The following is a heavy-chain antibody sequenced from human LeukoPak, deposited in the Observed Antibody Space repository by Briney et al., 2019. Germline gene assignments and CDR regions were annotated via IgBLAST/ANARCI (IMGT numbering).Heavy chain of an antibody. CDR2: ISSSGSTI. Sequence: GGSLRLSCAASGFTFSDYYMSWIRQAPGKGLYWVSYISSSGSTIYYADSVKGRFTISRDNAKNSLYLQMNSLRAEDTAVYYCARDLEAVAGYFDYWGQGTLVTVSS. CDR1: GFTFSDYY. D-gene: IGHD6-19*01. CDR3: ARDLEAVAGYFDY. J-gene: IGHJ4*02. V-gene: IGHV3-11*01.